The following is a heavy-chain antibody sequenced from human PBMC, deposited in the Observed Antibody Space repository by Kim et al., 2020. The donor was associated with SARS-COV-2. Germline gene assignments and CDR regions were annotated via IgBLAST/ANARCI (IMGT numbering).Heavy chain of an antibody. CDR3: AKDLLRYSGSWSFDY. D-gene: IGHD6-13*01. J-gene: IGHJ4*02. Sequence: DSVKGRFTISRDNSKNTLYLQMNSLRAEDTAIYYCAKDLLRYSGSWSFDYWGQGTLVTVSS. V-gene: IGHV3-23*01.